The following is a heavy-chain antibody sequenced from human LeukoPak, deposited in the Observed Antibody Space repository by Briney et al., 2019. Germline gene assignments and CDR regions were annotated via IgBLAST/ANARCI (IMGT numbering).Heavy chain of an antibody. D-gene: IGHD2-21*02. CDR3: ARVFEDGDCIDY. J-gene: IGHJ4*02. CDR2: ISSSGSTI. V-gene: IGHV3-48*03. Sequence: GGSLRLSCAASGFTFSSYEMNWVRQAPGKGLEWVSYISSSGSTIYYADSVKGRFTISRDNAKNSLYLQMNSLRAEDTAVYYCARVFEDGDCIDYWGQGTLVTVSS. CDR1: GFTFSSYE.